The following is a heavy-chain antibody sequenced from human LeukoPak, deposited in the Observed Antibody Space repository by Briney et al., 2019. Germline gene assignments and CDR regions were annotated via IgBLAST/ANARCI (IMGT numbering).Heavy chain of an antibody. V-gene: IGHV3-30*02. J-gene: IGHJ4*02. Sequence: GGSLGLSCAASGFTFRTYGMHWVRQAPGKGLEWVAVVRYDGGNKHYADSVKGRFTISRDNSKNTLYLQMNSLRGEDTAVYYCAQGSHYYGSGSHRRGHYFDYWGQGTLVTVSS. CDR1: GFTFRTYG. D-gene: IGHD3-10*01. CDR3: AQGSHYYGSGSHRRGHYFDY. CDR2: VRYDGGNK.